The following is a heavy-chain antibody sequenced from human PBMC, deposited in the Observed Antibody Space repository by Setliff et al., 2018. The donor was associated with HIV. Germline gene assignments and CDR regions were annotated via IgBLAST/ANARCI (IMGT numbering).Heavy chain of an antibody. CDR1: GFTFSSYG. Sequence: LRLSCAASGFTFSSYGMHWVRQAPGKGLEWVAVISYDGSNKYYADSVKGRFTISRDNSKNTLYLQMNSLRAEDTAVYYCAKDALSAVAEGNDFDYWGQGTLVTVSS. V-gene: IGHV3-30*18. CDR2: ISYDGSNK. J-gene: IGHJ4*02. CDR3: AKDALSAVAEGNDFDY. D-gene: IGHD6-19*01.